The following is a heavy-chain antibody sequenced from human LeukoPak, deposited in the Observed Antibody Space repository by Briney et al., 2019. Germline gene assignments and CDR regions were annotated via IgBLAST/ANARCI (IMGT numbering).Heavy chain of an antibody. Sequence: KPSETLSLTCAVYGGSFSGYYWSWIRQPPGKGLEWIGYIYYSGSTNYNPSLKSRVTISVDTSKNQFSLKLSSVTAADTAVYYCARLRVVAALTGWFDPWGQGTLVTVSS. V-gene: IGHV4-59*08. CDR3: ARLRVVAALTGWFDP. D-gene: IGHD2-15*01. CDR2: IYYSGST. J-gene: IGHJ5*02. CDR1: GGSFSGYY.